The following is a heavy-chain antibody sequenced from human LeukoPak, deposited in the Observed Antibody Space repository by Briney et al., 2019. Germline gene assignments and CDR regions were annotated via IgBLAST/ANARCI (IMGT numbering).Heavy chain of an antibody. Sequence: PSETLSLTCAVSGYSISSSYFWGWIRQPPGKGLEWIGSIYHSGSTYYNPSLKSRVTVSVDTSKNHFSLKVSSVTAADSAVYYRARDLRYFDGTRPTPTWFDLWGQGTLVTVSS. J-gene: IGHJ5*02. V-gene: IGHV4-38-2*02. CDR2: IYHSGST. D-gene: IGHD3-9*01. CDR3: ARDLRYFDGTRPTPTWFDL. CDR1: GYSISSSYF.